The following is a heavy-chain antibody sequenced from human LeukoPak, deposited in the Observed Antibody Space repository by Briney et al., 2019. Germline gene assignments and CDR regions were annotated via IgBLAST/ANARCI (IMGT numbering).Heavy chain of an antibody. J-gene: IGHJ4*02. V-gene: IGHV3-7*01. CDR3: ARVSGEFLLTYFDY. D-gene: IGHD2-21*01. CDR2: IKQDGSEK. CDR1: GFTFSSYW. Sequence: GGSLRLSCAASGFTFSSYWMSWVRQAPGKGLEWVANIKQDGSEKYYVDSVKGRFTISRDNAKNSLYLQMNSLRADDTAVYYCARVSGEFLLTYFDYWGQGTLVTVSS.